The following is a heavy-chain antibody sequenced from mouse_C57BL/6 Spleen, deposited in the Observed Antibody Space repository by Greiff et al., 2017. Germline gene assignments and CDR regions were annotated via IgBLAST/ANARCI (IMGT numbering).Heavy chain of an antibody. Sequence: QVQLQQSGAELVRPGASVTLSCKASGYTFTDYEMHWVKQTPVHGLEWIGAIDPETGGTAYNQKFKGKAILTADKSSSTAYMELRSLTSEDSAVYYCTRWDYSYFDDWGQGTTLTVSS. CDR2: IDPETGGT. CDR3: TRWDYSYFDD. J-gene: IGHJ2*01. V-gene: IGHV1-15*01. D-gene: IGHD1-1*01. CDR1: GYTFTDYE.